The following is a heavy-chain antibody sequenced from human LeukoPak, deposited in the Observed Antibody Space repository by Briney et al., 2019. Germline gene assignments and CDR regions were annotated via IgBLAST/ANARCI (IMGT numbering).Heavy chain of an antibody. Sequence: SETLSLTCTVSGGSISSYYWSWIRQPPGKGLEWIGYIYYSGSTNYNPSLKSRVTISVDTSKNQFSLKLSSVTAADTAVYYCAGGSGPTIVYWGQGTLVTVSS. D-gene: IGHD3-10*01. CDR2: IYYSGST. CDR3: AGGSGPTIVY. V-gene: IGHV4-59*01. CDR1: GGSISSYY. J-gene: IGHJ4*02.